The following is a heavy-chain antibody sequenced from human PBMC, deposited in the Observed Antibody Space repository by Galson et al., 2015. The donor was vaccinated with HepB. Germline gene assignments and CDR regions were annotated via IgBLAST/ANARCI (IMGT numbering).Heavy chain of an antibody. Sequence: SLRLSCAASGFTFSSYGMHWVRQAPGKGLEWVAVISYDGSNKYYADSVKGRFTISRDNSKNTLYLQMNSLRAEDTAVYYCAKERGASYSSSSESLLGLGGLDPWGQGTLVTVSS. V-gene: IGHV3-30*18. J-gene: IGHJ5*02. CDR1: GFTFSSYG. D-gene: IGHD6-6*01. CDR3: AKERGASYSSSSESLLGLGGLDP. CDR2: ISYDGSNK.